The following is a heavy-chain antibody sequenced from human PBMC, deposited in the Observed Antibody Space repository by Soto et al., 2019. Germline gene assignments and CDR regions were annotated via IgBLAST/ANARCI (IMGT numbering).Heavy chain of an antibody. J-gene: IGHJ6*01. CDR1: GGTFSSYA. CDR2: IIPIFGTA. D-gene: IGHD6-25*01. CDR3: ANRLEMDATKLGMGG. V-gene: IGHV1-69*06. Sequence: QVQLVQSGAEVKKPGSSVKVSCKASGGTFSSYAISWVRQAPVQGLEWMGGIIPIFGTANYAQKFQGRVTGSADKYTSPADMELGSWRPEGTAVYYWANRLEMDATKLGMGGWGQGTQVTVS.